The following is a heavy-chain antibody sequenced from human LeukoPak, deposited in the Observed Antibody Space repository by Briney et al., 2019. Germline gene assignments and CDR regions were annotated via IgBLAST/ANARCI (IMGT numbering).Heavy chain of an antibody. D-gene: IGHD6-13*01. J-gene: IGHJ4*02. CDR2: ISGSGGST. V-gene: IGHV3-23*01. CDR3: AKAPYSSSWFNYFDY. CDR1: GFTFSSYA. Sequence: PGGSLRLSCAASGFTFSSYAMSWVRQAPGKGLEWVSAISGSGGSTYYADSVKGQFTISRDNSKNTLYLQMNSLRAEDTAVYYCAKAPYSSSWFNYFDYWGQGTLVTVSS.